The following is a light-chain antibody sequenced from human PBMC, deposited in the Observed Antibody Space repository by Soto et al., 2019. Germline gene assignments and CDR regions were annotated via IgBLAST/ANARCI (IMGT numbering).Light chain of an antibody. Sequence: SYELTQPPSVSVAPGQTARINCGADNIGLKSVHWYQQRPGSTPGLVVYDDTKRPSGIPERFSGSNSGNTATLTISRVEAGDEADYYCCSYAGTSAPYVFGSGTKLTVL. CDR2: DDT. CDR3: CSYAGTSAPYV. CDR1: NIGLKS. J-gene: IGLJ1*01. V-gene: IGLV3-21*02.